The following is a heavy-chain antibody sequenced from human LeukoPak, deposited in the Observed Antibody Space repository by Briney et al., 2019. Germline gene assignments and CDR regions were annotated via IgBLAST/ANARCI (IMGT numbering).Heavy chain of an antibody. J-gene: IGHJ4*02. D-gene: IGHD1-26*01. CDR3: ARSVGANPSFDY. Sequence: ASAKVSCKASGYTFTSYYMHWVRQAPGQGLEWMGIINPSGGSTSYAQKFQGRVTMTRDTSTSTVYMELSSLRSEDTAVYYCARSVGANPSFDYWGQGTLVTVSS. CDR1: GYTFTSYY. V-gene: IGHV1-46*01. CDR2: INPSGGST.